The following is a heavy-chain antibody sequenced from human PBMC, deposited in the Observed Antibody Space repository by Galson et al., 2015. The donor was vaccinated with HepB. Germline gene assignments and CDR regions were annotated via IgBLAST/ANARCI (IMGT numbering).Heavy chain of an antibody. CDR2: ISAYNGNT. Sequence: SVKVSCKASGYTFTSYGISWVRQAPGQGLEWMGWISAYNGNTNYAQKLQGRVTMTTDTSTSTAYMELRSLRSDDTAVYYCARSLDYYYDSSGIGDYWGQGTLVTVSS. CDR1: GYTFTSYG. CDR3: ARSLDYYYDSSGIGDY. J-gene: IGHJ4*02. V-gene: IGHV1-18*04. D-gene: IGHD3-22*01.